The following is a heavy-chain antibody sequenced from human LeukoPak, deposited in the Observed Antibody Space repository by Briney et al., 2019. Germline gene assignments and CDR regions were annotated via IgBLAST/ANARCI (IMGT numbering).Heavy chain of an antibody. J-gene: IGHJ4*02. CDR3: AREDSSGWQNFDY. CDR2: INPNSGGT. CDR1: GYTLTDYY. D-gene: IGHD6-19*01. V-gene: IGHV1-2*04. Sequence: ASVKVSCKASGYTLTDYYLHWVRQAPGQGLEWMGWINPNSGGTNYAQKFQGWVTMTRDTSISTAYMELSRLRSDDTAVYYCAREDSSGWQNFDYWGQGTLVTVSS.